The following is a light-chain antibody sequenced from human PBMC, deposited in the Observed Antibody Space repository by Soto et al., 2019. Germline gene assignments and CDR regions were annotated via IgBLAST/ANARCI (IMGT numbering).Light chain of an antibody. V-gene: IGKV1-5*03. Sequence: DIPMTQSPSTLSGSVGDRVTITCRASQTISSWLAWYQQKPGKAPKLLIYKASTLKSGVPSRFSGSGSGTEFTLTISSLQPDDFATYCGQHSNSYSEAFGQGTKVELK. J-gene: IGKJ1*01. CDR2: KAS. CDR1: QTISSW. CDR3: QHSNSYSEA.